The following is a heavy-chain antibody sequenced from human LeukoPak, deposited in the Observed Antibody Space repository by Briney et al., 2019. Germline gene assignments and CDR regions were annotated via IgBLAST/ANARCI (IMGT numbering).Heavy chain of an antibody. CDR2: ITSDGGGT. Sequence: PGGSLRLSCSGSGFTFINYAMHWVRQAPGKGLEYVSAITSDGGGTYYADSVKGRFTISRDNSKNTLYLQMNSLRAEDTAVFYCASQMEDKRPLSAFDIWGQGTMVTVSS. V-gene: IGHV3-64*04. CDR1: GFTFINYA. J-gene: IGHJ3*02. CDR3: ASQMEDKRPLSAFDI. D-gene: IGHD5-24*01.